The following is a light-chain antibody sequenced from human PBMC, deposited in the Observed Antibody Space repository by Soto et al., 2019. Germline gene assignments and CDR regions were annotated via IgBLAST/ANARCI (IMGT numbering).Light chain of an antibody. CDR2: EVS. Sequence: QSALTQPASVSGSPGQSITISCTGTSSDVGNYDYVSWYQQHPGNAPKLMIFEVSNRPSGVSNRFSGSKSGNTASLTISGLQAEDEADYYCSSYTSSSTLYVFGTGTQLTVL. V-gene: IGLV2-14*01. CDR3: SSYTSSSTLYV. CDR1: SSDVGNYDY. J-gene: IGLJ1*01.